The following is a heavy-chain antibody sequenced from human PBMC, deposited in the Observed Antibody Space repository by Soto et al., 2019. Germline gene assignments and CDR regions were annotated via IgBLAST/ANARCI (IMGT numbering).Heavy chain of an antibody. J-gene: IGHJ4*02. D-gene: IGHD6-13*01. Sequence: SETLSLTCTVSGGAITSGGFYWSWIRQFPGKGLEWIGNIYYSGSPYYNPSLESRVVMSVDTSKRQFSLDLRSVTAADTGVYFCARVSASSDFDLWGQGTLVTAPS. CDR2: IYYSGSP. CDR1: GGAITSGGFY. CDR3: ARVSASSDFDL. V-gene: IGHV4-31*03.